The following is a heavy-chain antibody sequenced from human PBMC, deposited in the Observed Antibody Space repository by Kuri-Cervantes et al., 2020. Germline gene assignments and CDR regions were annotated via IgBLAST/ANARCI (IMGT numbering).Heavy chain of an antibody. J-gene: IGHJ1*01. V-gene: IGHV4-39*01. CDR3: ARTDDSSGYSYFQH. CDR1: GDSISSHY. CDR2: IYYSGST. D-gene: IGHD3-22*01. Sequence: SETLSLTCTVSGDSISSHYWGWIRQPPGKGLEWIGSIYYSGSTYYNPSLKSRVTISVDTSKNQFSLKLSSMTAADTAVYYCARTDDSSGYSYFQHWGQSTLVTVSS.